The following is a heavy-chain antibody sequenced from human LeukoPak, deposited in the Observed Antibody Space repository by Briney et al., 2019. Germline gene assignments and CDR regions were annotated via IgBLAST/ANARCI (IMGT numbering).Heavy chain of an antibody. Sequence: GGSLRLSCAASGFAFSTYWMYWVRQAPGKGLVWVSRIKPDGSSTSYADSVKGRFTISRDNSKNTLYLQMNSLRAEDSAVYYCASPRITMVRGVPTGGYWGQGTLVTVSS. CDR3: ASPRITMVRGVPTGGY. V-gene: IGHV3-74*01. CDR1: GFAFSTYW. D-gene: IGHD3-10*01. J-gene: IGHJ4*02. CDR2: IKPDGSST.